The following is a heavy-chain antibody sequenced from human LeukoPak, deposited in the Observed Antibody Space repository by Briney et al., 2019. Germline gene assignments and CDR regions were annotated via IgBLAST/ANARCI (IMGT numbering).Heavy chain of an antibody. Sequence: GSLRLSCAASGFTFSSYAMSWVRQAPGKGLEWLSYISHTGTTRIYADSVKGRFTVSRDNDKNSQYLQMSSLRAEDTAIYYCARVPGYSFVIDYWGQGTLVTVSS. CDR2: ISHTGTTR. V-gene: IGHV3-48*04. J-gene: IGHJ4*02. CDR1: GFTFSSYA. D-gene: IGHD5-18*01. CDR3: ARVPGYSFVIDY.